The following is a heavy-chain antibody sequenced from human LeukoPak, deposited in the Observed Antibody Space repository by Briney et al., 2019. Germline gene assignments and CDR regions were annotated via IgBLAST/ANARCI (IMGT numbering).Heavy chain of an antibody. CDR2: INHSGST. CDR1: GGSFSGYY. J-gene: IGHJ1*01. V-gene: IGHV4-34*01. Sequence: SETLSLTCAVYGGSFSGYYWSWIRQPPGKGLEWIGEINHSGSTNYNPSLKSRVTISGDTSKNQFSLKLSSVTAADTAVYYCASSPPGTEYFHHWGQGTLVTVSS. D-gene: IGHD6-13*01. CDR3: ASSPPGTEYFHH.